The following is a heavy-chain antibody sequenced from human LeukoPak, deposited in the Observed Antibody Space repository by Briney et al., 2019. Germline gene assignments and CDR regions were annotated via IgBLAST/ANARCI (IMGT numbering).Heavy chain of an antibody. V-gene: IGHV4-39*07. CDR3: ARWVYGSGNNWFDP. Sequence: SETLSLTCTVPGGSISSSSYYWGWIRQPPGKGLEWIGSIYYSGSTYYNPSLKSRVTISVDTSKNQFSLKLSSVTAADTAVYYCARWVYGSGNNWFDPWGQGTLVTVSS. D-gene: IGHD3-10*01. CDR2: IYYSGST. CDR1: GGSISSSSYY. J-gene: IGHJ5*02.